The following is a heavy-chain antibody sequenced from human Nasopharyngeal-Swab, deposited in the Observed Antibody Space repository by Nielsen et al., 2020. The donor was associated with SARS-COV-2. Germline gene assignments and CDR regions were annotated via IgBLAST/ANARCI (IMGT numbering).Heavy chain of an antibody. CDR1: GYSFTSYW. CDR3: VRPEGVATSFKYYFQYGMDV. CDR2: IYPRDSDT. V-gene: IGHV5-51*01. D-gene: IGHD5-12*01. J-gene: IGHJ6*02. Sequence: KVSCKGSGYSFTSYWIACVRQMPGKGLEWMGIIYPRDSDTRYSPSFQGQVTISADKSISTAYLQWSSLKASDTAMYYCVRPEGVATSFKYYFQYGMDVWGQGTMVTVPS.